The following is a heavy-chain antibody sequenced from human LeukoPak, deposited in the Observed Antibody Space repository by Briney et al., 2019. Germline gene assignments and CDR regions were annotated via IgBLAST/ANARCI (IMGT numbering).Heavy chain of an antibody. CDR3: ARVPYSGSFWVDY. D-gene: IGHD1-26*01. J-gene: IGHJ4*02. V-gene: IGHV3-30*03. CDR1: GFTFSSYG. Sequence: PGGSLRLSCAASGFTFSSYGMHWVRQAPGKGLEWVAVISYDGSNKYYADSVKGRFTISRDNSKNTLYLQMNSLRAEDTAVYYCARVPYSGSFWVDYWGQGTLVTVSS. CDR2: ISYDGSNK.